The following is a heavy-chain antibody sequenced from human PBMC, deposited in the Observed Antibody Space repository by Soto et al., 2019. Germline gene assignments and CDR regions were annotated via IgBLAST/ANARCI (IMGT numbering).Heavy chain of an antibody. D-gene: IGHD4-4*01. CDR2: IYYSGST. J-gene: IGHJ5*02. Sequence: CIWKKKNPGKGLEWIGYIYYSGSTYYNPSLKSRVTISVDTSKNQFSLKLSSVTAADTAVYYCARDRGSGLQFTWFDPWGQGTLVTVSS. V-gene: IGHV4-31*02. CDR3: ARDRGSGLQFTWFDP.